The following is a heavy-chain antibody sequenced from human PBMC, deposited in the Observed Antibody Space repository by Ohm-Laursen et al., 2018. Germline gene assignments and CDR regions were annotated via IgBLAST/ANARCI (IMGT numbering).Heavy chain of an antibody. CDR3: ARTIAAAGKSVPHYFDY. CDR1: GGSFSGYY. Sequence: SDTLSLTCAVYGGSFSGYYWSWIRQPPGKGLEWIGEINHSGSTNYNPSLKSRVTISVDTSKNQFSLKLSSVTAADTAVYYCARTIAAAGKSVPHYFDYWGQGTLVTVSS. D-gene: IGHD6-13*01. CDR2: INHSGST. J-gene: IGHJ4*02. V-gene: IGHV4-34*01.